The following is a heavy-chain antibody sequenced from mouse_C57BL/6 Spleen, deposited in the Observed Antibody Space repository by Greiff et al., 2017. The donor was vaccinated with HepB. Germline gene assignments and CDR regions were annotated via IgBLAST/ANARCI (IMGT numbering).Heavy chain of an antibody. J-gene: IGHJ1*03. D-gene: IGHD4-1*01. Sequence: EVKLVESGGGLVKPGGSLKLSCAASGFTFSSYAMSWVRQTPEKRLEWVATISDGGSYTYYPDNVKGRFTISRDNAKNNLYLQMSHLKSEDTAMYYCARDGTGTDGYFDVWGTGTTVTVSS. CDR1: GFTFSSYA. CDR2: ISDGGSYT. V-gene: IGHV5-4*01. CDR3: ARDGTGTDGYFDV.